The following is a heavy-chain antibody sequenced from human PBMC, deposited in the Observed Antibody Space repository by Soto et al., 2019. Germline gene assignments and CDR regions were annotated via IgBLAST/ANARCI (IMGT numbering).Heavy chain of an antibody. V-gene: IGHV3-23*04. Sequence: EVQLVESGGDLVKPGGSLRLSCAASGFTFSSYAMSWVRQAPGKGLEWVSAISGSGGSTYYADSVKGRFTISRDNSKNTLYLQMNSLRAEDTAVYYCASAFWSLRSGTYWGQGTLVTVSS. D-gene: IGHD3-3*01. J-gene: IGHJ4*02. CDR3: ASAFWSLRSGTY. CDR2: ISGSGGST. CDR1: GFTFSSYA.